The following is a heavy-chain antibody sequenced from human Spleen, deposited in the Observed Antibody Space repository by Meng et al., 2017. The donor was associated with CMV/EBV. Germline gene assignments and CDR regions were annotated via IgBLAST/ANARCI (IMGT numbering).Heavy chain of an antibody. D-gene: IGHD4-17*01. J-gene: IGHJ4*02. V-gene: IGHV1-58*01. CDR1: GFTFSGSA. CDR3: ARGGDYGDFHDPFDY. CDR2: IAGGSGNT. Sequence: SVKVSCKASGFTFSGSAVQWVRQTRGQRPEWVGWIAGGSGNTNYAQKFQERVTITRDMSTSTAYMELRSLRSDDTAVYYCARGGDYGDFHDPFDYWGQGTLVTVSS.